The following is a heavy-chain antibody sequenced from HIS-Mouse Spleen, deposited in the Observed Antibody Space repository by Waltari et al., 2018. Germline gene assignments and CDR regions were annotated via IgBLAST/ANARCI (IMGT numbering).Heavy chain of an antibody. Sequence: QVQLQESGPGLVKASQTLSLTCTVSGGSISSGGYYWSWIRQHPGKGLEGIGYIYYSGGTYYNPSLKSRVTISVETSKNQFSLKLSSVTAADTAVYYCATHLDYGYDYWGQGTLVTVSS. CDR2: IYYSGGT. D-gene: IGHD3-10*01. CDR1: GGSISSGGYY. V-gene: IGHV4-31*03. CDR3: ATHLDYGYDY. J-gene: IGHJ4*02.